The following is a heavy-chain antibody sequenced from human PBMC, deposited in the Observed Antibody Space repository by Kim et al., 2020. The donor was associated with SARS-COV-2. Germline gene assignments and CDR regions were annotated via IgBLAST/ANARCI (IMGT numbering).Heavy chain of an antibody. J-gene: IGHJ4*02. CDR2: GSGGST. Sequence: GSGGSTYYADSVKGRFTISRDNSKNTLYLQMNSLRAEDTAVYYCANDDEYWGQGTLVTVSS. CDR3: ANDDEY. V-gene: IGHV3-23*01.